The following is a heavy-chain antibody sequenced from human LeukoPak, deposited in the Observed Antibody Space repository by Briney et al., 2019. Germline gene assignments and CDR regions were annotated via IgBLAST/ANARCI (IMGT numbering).Heavy chain of an antibody. D-gene: IGHD3-3*01. V-gene: IGHV3-7*01. CDR3: ARESYDFWSGSPGWRYFDY. CDR1: GFTFSSYA. CDR2: IKQDGSEK. Sequence: GGSLRLSCAASGFTFSSYAMSWVRQAPGKGLEWVANIKQDGSEKYYVDSVKGRFTISRDNAKNSLYLQMNSLRAEDTAVYYCARESYDFWSGSPGWRYFDYWGQGTLVTVSS. J-gene: IGHJ4*02.